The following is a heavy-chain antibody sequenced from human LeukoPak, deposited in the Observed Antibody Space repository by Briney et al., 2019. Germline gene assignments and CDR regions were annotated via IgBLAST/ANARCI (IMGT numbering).Heavy chain of an antibody. V-gene: IGHV1-18*01. D-gene: IGHD2-15*01. J-gene: IGHJ5*02. CDR1: GYTFTSYG. CDR3: ARAHEGIGYCSGGSCGSNWFDP. CDR2: ISAYNGNT. Sequence: ASMKVSCKASGYTFTSYGISWVRQAPGQGLEWMGWISAYNGNTNYAQKLQGRVTMTTDTSTSTAYMELRSLRSDDTAVYYCARAHEGIGYCSGGSCGSNWFDPWGQGTLVTVSS.